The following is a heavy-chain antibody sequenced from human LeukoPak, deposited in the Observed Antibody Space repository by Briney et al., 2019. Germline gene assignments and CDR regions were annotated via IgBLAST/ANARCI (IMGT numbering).Heavy chain of an antibody. J-gene: IGHJ6*02. CDR2: IYSGGST. Sequence: GGSLRLSCAASGFTVSSNYMNWVRQAPGKGLEWVSVIYSGGSTYYADSVKGRCTISRDNSKNTLYLQMNSLRVEDTAVYYCARGVTKGYYYGMDVWGQGTTVTVSS. V-gene: IGHV3-66*01. D-gene: IGHD3-10*01. CDR3: ARGVTKGYYYGMDV. CDR1: GFTVSSNY.